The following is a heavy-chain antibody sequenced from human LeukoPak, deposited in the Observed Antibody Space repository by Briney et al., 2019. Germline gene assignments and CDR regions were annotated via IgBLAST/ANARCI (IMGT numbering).Heavy chain of an antibody. CDR2: LYSGSST. CDR1: VFIVSTNY. Sequence: GGSLRLSCAPSVFIVSTNYMNWVRQAPGKGLEWVSILYSGSSTYYADSVEGRFIVSRDSSKNTLSLQMNDLRAEDTAVYYCARVGDHFHWYLDLWGRGTLVTVSS. J-gene: IGHJ2*01. V-gene: IGHV3-53*01. CDR3: ARVGDHFHWYLDL. D-gene: IGHD3-3*02.